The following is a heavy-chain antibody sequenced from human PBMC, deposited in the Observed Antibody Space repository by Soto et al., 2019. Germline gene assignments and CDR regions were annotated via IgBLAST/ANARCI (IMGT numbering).Heavy chain of an antibody. J-gene: IGHJ6*02. CDR3: ARVTGDYGYYYGMDV. D-gene: IGHD7-27*01. Sequence: SVKVSCKASGGTFSSYAISWVRQAPGQGLEWMGGIIPIFGTANYAQKFQGRVTITADESTSTAYMELSSLRSEDTAVYYCARVTGDYGYYYGMDVWGQGTTVTVSS. CDR1: GGTFSSYA. CDR2: IIPIFGTA. V-gene: IGHV1-69*13.